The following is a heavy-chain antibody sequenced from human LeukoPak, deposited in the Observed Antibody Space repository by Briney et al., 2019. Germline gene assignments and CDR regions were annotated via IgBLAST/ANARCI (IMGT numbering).Heavy chain of an antibody. CDR1: GYTFTSYA. CDR2: INAGNGNT. J-gene: IGHJ5*02. V-gene: IGHV1-3*01. D-gene: IGHD2-2*01. CDR3: AREAEAYQLLSFSRPLYNWFDP. Sequence: ASVKVSCKASGYTFTSYAMHWVRQAPGQRLEWMGWINAGNGNTKYSQKFQGRVTITRDTSASTAYMELSSLRSEDTAVYYCAREAEAYQLLSFSRPLYNWFDPWGQGTLVTVSS.